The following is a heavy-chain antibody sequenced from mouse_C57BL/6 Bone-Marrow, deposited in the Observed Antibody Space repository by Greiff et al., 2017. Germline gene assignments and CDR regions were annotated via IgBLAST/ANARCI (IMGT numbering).Heavy chain of an antibody. V-gene: IGHV14-1*01. CDR1: GFNIKDYY. Sequence: VQLQQSGAELVRPGASVKLSCTASGFNIKDYYMHWVKQRPEQGLEWIGRIDPEDGDTEYAPKFQGKATMTADTSSNTAYLQLSSLTSEDTAMYYCARGGVVATNYFDYWGQGTTLTVSS. D-gene: IGHD1-1*01. CDR2: IDPEDGDT. J-gene: IGHJ2*01. CDR3: ARGGVVATNYFDY.